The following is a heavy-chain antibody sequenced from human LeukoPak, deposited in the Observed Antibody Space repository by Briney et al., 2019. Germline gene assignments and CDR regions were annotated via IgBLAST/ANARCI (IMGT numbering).Heavy chain of an antibody. CDR1: GFTVSSNY. CDR3: ARALSLVAYCGGDCDRNWYFDL. V-gene: IGHV3-53*05. D-gene: IGHD2-21*02. J-gene: IGHJ2*01. Sequence: GGSLRLSCAASGFTVSSNYMSWVRQAPGKGLEWVSIIYSGGSTYYADSVKGRFTISRDNSKNTLYLQMNSLRSEDTAVYYCARALSLVAYCGGDCDRNWYFDLWGRGTLVTVSS. CDR2: IYSGGST.